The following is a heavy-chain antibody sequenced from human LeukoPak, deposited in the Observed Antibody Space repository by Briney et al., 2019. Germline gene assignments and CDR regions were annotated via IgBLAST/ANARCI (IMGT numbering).Heavy chain of an antibody. J-gene: IGHJ4*02. V-gene: IGHV4-59*01. Sequence: SETLSLTCTVSGGSISSYYWSWIRQPPGKGLEWIGYIYYSGSTNYNPSLKSRVTISVDTSKNQFSPKLSSVTAADTAVYYCARAPPDYGDYLDYWGQGTLVTVSS. CDR3: ARAPPDYGDYLDY. CDR2: IYYSGST. CDR1: GGSISSYY. D-gene: IGHD4-17*01.